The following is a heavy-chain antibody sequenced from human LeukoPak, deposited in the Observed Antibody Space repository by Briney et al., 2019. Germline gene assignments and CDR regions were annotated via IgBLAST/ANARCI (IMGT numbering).Heavy chain of an antibody. D-gene: IGHD3-3*01. CDR2: IYTSGSA. J-gene: IGHJ3*02. CDR1: GGSISSYY. Sequence: SETLSLTCTVSGGSISSYYWSWIWQPARKGLEWIGRIYTSGSANYNPSIKSRVTMSVELSTNQLSLKLSSLTAADTAVYYCARDFSVAFAFDIWGQGTMVTVSS. CDR3: ARDFSVAFAFDI. V-gene: IGHV4-4*07.